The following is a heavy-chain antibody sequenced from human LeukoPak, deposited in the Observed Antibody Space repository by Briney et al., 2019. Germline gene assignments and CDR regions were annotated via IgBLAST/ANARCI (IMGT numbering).Heavy chain of an antibody. CDR1: GYTFTSYG. J-gene: IGHJ5*02. Sequence: ASVKVSCKASGYTFTSYGISWVRQAPGQGLEWMGWISAHNGNTNYAQKLQGRVTMTTDTSTSTAYMELRSLRSDDTAVYYCARRGLLTAAGLYDPWGQGTLVTVSS. CDR2: ISAHNGNT. D-gene: IGHD6-13*01. CDR3: ARRGLLTAAGLYDP. V-gene: IGHV1-18*01.